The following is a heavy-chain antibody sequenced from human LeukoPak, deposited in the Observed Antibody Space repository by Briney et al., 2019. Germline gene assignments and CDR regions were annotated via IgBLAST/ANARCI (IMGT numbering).Heavy chain of an antibody. CDR2: IYYSGST. V-gene: IGHV4-59*08. CDR1: GGSISSYY. J-gene: IGHJ4*02. D-gene: IGHD1-26*01. Sequence: SETLSLTCTVSGGSISSYYWSWIRQPPGKGLEWIGYIYYSGSTNYNPSLKSRVTISVDTSKNQFSLKLSSVTAAGTAVYYCASFSLDVVGAKFDYWGQGTLVTVSS. CDR3: ASFSLDVVGAKFDY.